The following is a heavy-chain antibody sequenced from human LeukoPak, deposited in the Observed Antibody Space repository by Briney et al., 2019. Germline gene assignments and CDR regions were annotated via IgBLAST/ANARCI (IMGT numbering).Heavy chain of an antibody. V-gene: IGHV1-69*13. CDR1: GYTFTSYG. Sequence: ASVKVSCKASGYTFTSYGISWVRQAPGQGLEWMGGIIPIFGTANYAQKFQGRVTITADESTSTAYMELSSLRSEDTAVYYCARLSDSSSWYPNWGQGTLVTVSS. CDR3: ARLSDSSSWYPN. J-gene: IGHJ4*02. D-gene: IGHD6-13*01. CDR2: IIPIFGTA.